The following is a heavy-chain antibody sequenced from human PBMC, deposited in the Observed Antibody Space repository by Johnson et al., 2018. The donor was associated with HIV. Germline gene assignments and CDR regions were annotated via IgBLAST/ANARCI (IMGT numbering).Heavy chain of an antibody. D-gene: IGHD2-21*02. CDR1: GFTFRDYA. CDR2: ISSNGGST. J-gene: IGHJ3*02. V-gene: IGHV3-64*01. CDR3: ARKVVTADDAFDI. Sequence: VQLVESGGGVVQPGRSLRLSCAASGFTFRDYAMHWVRQAPGKGLEYVSAISSNGGSTYYANSVKGRFTISRDNSKNTLYLQMGSLRAEDMAVYYCARKVVTADDAFDIWGQGTVVTVSS.